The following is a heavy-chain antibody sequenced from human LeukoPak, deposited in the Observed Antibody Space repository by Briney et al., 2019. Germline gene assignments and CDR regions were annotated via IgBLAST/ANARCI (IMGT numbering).Heavy chain of an antibody. V-gene: IGHV4-59*01. CDR2: IYYSGST. D-gene: IGHD5-24*01. CDR3: ARDGRDGYNLLDY. J-gene: IGHJ4*02. Sequence: SETLSLTCAVYGGSLSGSYWSWIRQPPGKGLEWIGYIYYSGSTNYNPSLKSRVTISVDTSKNQFSLKLSSVTAADTAVYYCARDGRDGYNLLDYWGQGTLVTVSS. CDR1: GGSLSGSY.